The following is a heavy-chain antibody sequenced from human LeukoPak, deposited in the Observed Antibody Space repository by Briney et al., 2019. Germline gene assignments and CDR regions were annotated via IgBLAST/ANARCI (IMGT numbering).Heavy chain of an antibody. J-gene: IGHJ5*02. CDR1: GGSISSYY. V-gene: IGHV4-59*01. CDR2: MYYSGST. CDR3: ARNIGWFDP. D-gene: IGHD2/OR15-2a*01. Sequence: SETLSLTCTVSGGSISSYYWSWIRQPPGKGLEWIGYMYYSGSTNYNPSLKSRVTISLDTSKNKFSLKLSSVTAADTAVYYCARNIGWFDPWGQGTLVTVSS.